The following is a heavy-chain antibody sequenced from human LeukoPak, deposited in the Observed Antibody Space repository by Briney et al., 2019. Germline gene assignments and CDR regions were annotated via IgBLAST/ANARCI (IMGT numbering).Heavy chain of an antibody. CDR1: GFTFDDYA. CDR3: SKDIGVTTSDYFDY. Sequence: GGSLRLSCAASGFTFDDYAMHWVRQAPGKGLEWVSGISWNSGTIGYADSVKGRFTISRDSAKNSLYLQMNSLRAEDTALYYCSKDIGVTTSDYFDYWGRGALVTVSS. V-gene: IGHV3-9*01. J-gene: IGHJ4*02. CDR2: ISWNSGTI. D-gene: IGHD3-22*01.